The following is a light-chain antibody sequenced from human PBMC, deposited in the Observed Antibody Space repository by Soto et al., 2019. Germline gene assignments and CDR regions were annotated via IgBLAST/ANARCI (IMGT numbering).Light chain of an antibody. V-gene: IGKV3-11*01. CDR3: HQRSNWPLT. CDR2: DAS. J-gene: IGKJ4*01. CDR1: QSVSRY. Sequence: ELVLTQSPATLSLSPGGSATLSCRASQSVSRYLAWYQQKPGQALTLLLYDASKKAAGIPARFSGSGSGTDFILTISSLEAEDFAVYYCHQRSNWPLTFGGGTKLEIK.